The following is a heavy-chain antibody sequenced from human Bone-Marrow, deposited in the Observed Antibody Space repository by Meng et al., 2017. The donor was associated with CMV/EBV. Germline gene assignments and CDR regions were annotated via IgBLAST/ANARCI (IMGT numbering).Heavy chain of an antibody. V-gene: IGHV4-39*01. CDR3: ARSRNDAFDI. D-gene: IGHD1-14*01. CDR1: GGSISSSSYY. CDR2: IYYSGST. J-gene: IGHJ3*02. Sequence: GSLRLSCTVSGGSISSSSYYWGWIRQPPGKGLEWIGSIYYSGSTYYNPSLKSRVTISVDTSKNQFSLKLSSVTAADTAVYYCARSRNDAFDIWGQGTMVTVPS.